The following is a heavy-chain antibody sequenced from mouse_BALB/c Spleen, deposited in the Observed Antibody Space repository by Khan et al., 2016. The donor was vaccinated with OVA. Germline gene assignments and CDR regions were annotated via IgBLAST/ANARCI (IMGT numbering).Heavy chain of an antibody. CDR1: GYTFTSYW. D-gene: IGHD2-3*01. Sequence: QVQLKQSGAELAKPGASVKMSCKASGYTFTSYWMHWVKQRPGQGLEWIGYINPITGYTEFNQKFKDKATLTADKSSSTAYMQLSSLTSEDSAVXDGERTGDYDGEFAGFAFWGQGTLVTVSA. CDR3: ERTGDYDGEFAGFAF. V-gene: IGHV1-7*01. CDR2: INPITGYT. J-gene: IGHJ3*01.